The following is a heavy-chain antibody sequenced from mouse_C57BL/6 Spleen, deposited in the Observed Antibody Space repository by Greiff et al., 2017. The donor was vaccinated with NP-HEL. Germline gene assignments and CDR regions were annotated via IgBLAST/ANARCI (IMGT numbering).Heavy chain of an antibody. CDR3: ARDRGYYGSSPYWYFDV. Sequence: EVMLVESGGGLVKPGGSLKLSCAASGFTFSSSAMSWVRQTPEKRLEWVATISDGGSYPYYPDNVKGRFTISRENAKNSLYLQMSRLKSEDTAMYYCARDRGYYGSSPYWYFDVWGTGTTVTVSS. CDR1: GFTFSSSA. V-gene: IGHV5-4*01. CDR2: ISDGGSYP. J-gene: IGHJ1*03. D-gene: IGHD1-1*01.